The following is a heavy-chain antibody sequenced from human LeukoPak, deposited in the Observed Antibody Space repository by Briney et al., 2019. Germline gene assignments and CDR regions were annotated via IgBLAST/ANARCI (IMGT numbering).Heavy chain of an antibody. CDR2: INHSGST. D-gene: IGHD3-22*01. CDR1: GGSFSGYY. J-gene: IGHJ4*02. V-gene: IGHV4-34*01. CDR3: ATTPRSLIVVDTGFDY. Sequence: SETLSLTCAVYGGSFSGYYWSWIRQPPGKGLEWIGEINHSGSTNYNPSLKSRVTISVDTSKNQFSLKLSSVTAADTAVYYCATTPRSLIVVDTGFDYWGQGTLVTVSS.